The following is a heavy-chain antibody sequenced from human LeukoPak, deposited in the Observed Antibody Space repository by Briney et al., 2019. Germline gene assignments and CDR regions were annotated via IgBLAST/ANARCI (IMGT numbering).Heavy chain of an antibody. J-gene: IGHJ4*02. V-gene: IGHV3-74*01. Sequence: ARSMTLYCAASGFTVGSSYRHWLRQEPGKGLVWVSCISNDGTSTNYAYSMKGRFTIARDNPKTTMELKINSTKAQDATYYVSASDVGSSLHSWGQGTLGIVSS. D-gene: IGHD2-2*01. CDR1: GFTVGSSY. CDR2: ISNDGTST. CDR3: ASDVGSSLHS.